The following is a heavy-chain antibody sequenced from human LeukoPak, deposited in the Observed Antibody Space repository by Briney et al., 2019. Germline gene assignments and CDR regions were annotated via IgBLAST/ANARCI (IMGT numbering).Heavy chain of an antibody. CDR2: IKSKTDGGTT. D-gene: IGHD6-6*01. CDR1: GFTYSNYW. Sequence: GGSLRLACAASGFTYSNYWMSWARQSPEKGLEWVGRIKSKTDGGTTDHAAPVNGRFPISRDDSKNTMYLQMKSMNTEGTAVSYCTTVAIAAPTYYYYYMDVWGKGTTVTVSS. V-gene: IGHV3-15*01. J-gene: IGHJ6*03. CDR3: TTVAIAAPTYYYYYMDV.